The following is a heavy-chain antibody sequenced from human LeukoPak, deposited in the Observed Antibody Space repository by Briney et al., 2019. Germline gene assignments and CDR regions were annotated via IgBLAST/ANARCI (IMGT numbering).Heavy chain of an antibody. CDR1: GYTFTTYY. V-gene: IGHV1-46*01. D-gene: IGHD3-22*01. J-gene: IGHJ5*01. CDR2: INPSGGSA. Sequence: ASVKVSCKASGYTFTTYYIHWVRQAPGQGLEWMGIINPSGGSASYAQKFQGRVTMTRDTSTSTVYMELSSLRSEDTAVYYCARGYYDRSGSYCPDSWGQGTLVTVSS. CDR3: ARGYYDRSGSYCPDS.